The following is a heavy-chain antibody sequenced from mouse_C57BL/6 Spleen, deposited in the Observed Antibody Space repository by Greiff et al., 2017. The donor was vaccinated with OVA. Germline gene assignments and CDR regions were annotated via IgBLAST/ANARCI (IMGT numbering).Heavy chain of an antibody. CDR1: GYAFINYL. J-gene: IGHJ4*01. V-gene: IGHV1-54*01. D-gene: IGHD2-3*01. Sequence: QVQLKQSGAELVRPGTSVKVSCKASGYAFINYLIEWVKQRPGQGLEWIGVINPGSGGTNYNEKFKGKATLTADKSSSTAYMQLSSLTSEDSAVYFCARYDGYLYAMDYWGQGTSVTVSS. CDR2: INPGSGGT. CDR3: ARYDGYLYAMDY.